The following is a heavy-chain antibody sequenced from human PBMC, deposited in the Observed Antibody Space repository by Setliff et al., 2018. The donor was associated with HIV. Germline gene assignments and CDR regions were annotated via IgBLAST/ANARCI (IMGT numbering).Heavy chain of an antibody. J-gene: IGHJ4*02. CDR2: IHSGGRT. CDR3: ARSPDDYGYSSGWYTFED. CDR1: GFTFSRYS. Sequence: PGGSLRLSCAASGFTFSRYSMSWVRQAPGKGLEWVSIIHSGGRTYYADSVRGRFTISRDNSKNTIYLQMNSLRAEDTAVYYCARSPDDYGYSSGWYTFEDWGQGTLVTVSS. V-gene: IGHV3-53*01. D-gene: IGHD6-19*01.